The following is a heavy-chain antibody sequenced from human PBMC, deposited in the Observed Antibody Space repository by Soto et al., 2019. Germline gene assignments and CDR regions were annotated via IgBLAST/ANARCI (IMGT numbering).Heavy chain of an antibody. V-gene: IGHV4-39*01. J-gene: IGHJ4*02. CDR3: ARHSPGGIVVVPAASPFDY. CDR1: GGSISSSSYY. D-gene: IGHD2-2*01. CDR2: IYYSGST. Sequence: QLQLQESGPGLVKPSETLSLTCTVSGGSISSSSYYWGWIRQPPGKGLEWIGSIYYSGSTYYNPSLKSRVTISVDTSKNQFSLKLSSVTAADTAVYYCARHSPGGIVVVPAASPFDYWGQGTLVTVSS.